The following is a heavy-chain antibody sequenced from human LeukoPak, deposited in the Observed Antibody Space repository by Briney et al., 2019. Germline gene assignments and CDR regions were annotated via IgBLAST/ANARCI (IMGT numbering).Heavy chain of an antibody. CDR3: ARDGPHYDFWSGPAY. D-gene: IGHD3-3*01. CDR1: GFTFSSYA. V-gene: IGHV3-23*01. J-gene: IGHJ4*02. Sequence: GGSLRLSCAASGFTFSSYAMSWVRQPPGKGLNWVSSISGSGGNTFYADSVKGRFTISRDNSKNTLYLQMNSLRAEDTAVYYCARDGPHYDFWSGPAYWGQGTLVTVSS. CDR2: ISGSGGNT.